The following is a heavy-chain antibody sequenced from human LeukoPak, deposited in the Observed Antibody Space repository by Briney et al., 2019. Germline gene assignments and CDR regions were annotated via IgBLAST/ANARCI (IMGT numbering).Heavy chain of an antibody. J-gene: IGHJ4*02. V-gene: IGHV3-30*04. CDR3: ARESPCSGDGWHSRLDY. CDR2: MSSDASKK. CDR1: GFTVITYA. Sequence: GGSLRLSCAASGFTVITYAMHWVRQAPGKGLEWVAVMSSDASKKYYADSVKGRFTISRDNSKNTLYVQMNSLGPDDTAVYYCARESPCSGDGWHSRLDYWGQGTLVTVSS. D-gene: IGHD2-15*01.